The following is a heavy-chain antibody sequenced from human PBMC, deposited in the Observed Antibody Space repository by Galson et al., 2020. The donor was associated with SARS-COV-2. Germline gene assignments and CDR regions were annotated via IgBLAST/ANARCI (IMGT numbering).Heavy chain of an antibody. V-gene: IGHV4-34*01. J-gene: IGHJ6*03. Sequence: SETLSLTCAVYGGSFRGYYWSWIRQPPGKGLEWIGEINHSGSTNYNPSLKSRVTISVDTSKNQFSLKLSSVTAADTAVYYCARGPFRYCSSTSCRKYKYYYYYYMDVWGKGTTVTVSS. CDR1: GGSFRGYY. D-gene: IGHD2-2*01. CDR3: ARGPFRYCSSTSCRKYKYYYYYYMDV. CDR2: INHSGST.